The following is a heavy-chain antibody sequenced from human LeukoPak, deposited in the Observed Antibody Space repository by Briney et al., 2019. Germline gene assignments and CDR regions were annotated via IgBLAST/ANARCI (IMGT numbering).Heavy chain of an antibody. CDR2: ISKSGTST. D-gene: IGHD6-19*01. CDR1: GFTFSDYY. CDR3: AKMVHTEQWLVPFDY. V-gene: IGHV3-11*03. Sequence: GGSLRLSCAASGFTFSDYYMSWIRQAPGKGLEWVSYISKSGTSTKYADSVKGRFSISRDNAKQSLYLQLTSLTAEDTAVYYCAKMVHTEQWLVPFDYWGQGTLVTVSS. J-gene: IGHJ4*02.